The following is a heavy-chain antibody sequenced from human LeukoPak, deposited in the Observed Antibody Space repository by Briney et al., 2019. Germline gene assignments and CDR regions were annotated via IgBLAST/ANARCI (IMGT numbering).Heavy chain of an antibody. D-gene: IGHD6-6*01. CDR3: AKVGPTTYSSSPSDP. Sequence: GGSLRLSCAASGFTFSDYYMSWIRQAPGKGLEWVSYISSSGSTIYYADSVKGRFTISRDNSKNTLYLQMNSLRAEDTAVYYCAKVGPTTYSSSPSDPWGQGTLVTVSS. CDR2: ISSSGSTI. CDR1: GFTFSDYY. V-gene: IGHV3-11*01. J-gene: IGHJ5*02.